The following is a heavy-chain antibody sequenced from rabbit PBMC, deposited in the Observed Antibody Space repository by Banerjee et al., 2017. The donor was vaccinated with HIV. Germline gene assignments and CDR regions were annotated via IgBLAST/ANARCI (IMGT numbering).Heavy chain of an antibody. J-gene: IGHJ4*01. CDR2: INSGSGSA. D-gene: IGHD4-1*01. CDR3: ARDLAGVIGWNFDL. V-gene: IGHV1S47*01. Sequence: VRQAPRKGLEWIGCINSGSGSAYYASWAKGRFTITRSTSLNTVTLQMTSLTAADTATYFCARDLAGVIGWNFDLWGPGTLVTVS.